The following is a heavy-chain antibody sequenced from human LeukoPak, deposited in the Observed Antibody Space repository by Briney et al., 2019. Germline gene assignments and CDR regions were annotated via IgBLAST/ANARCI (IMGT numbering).Heavy chain of an antibody. CDR1: GFSFSGYA. CDR2: ISGSGGST. J-gene: IGHJ4*02. CDR3: AKDFYSSSHYYFDY. V-gene: IGHV3-23*01. Sequence: GGSLRLSCAASGFSFSGYAMSWVRQAPGKGLEWVSAISGSGGSTYYADSVKGRFTISRDNSKNTLYLQMNSLRAEDTAVYYCAKDFYSSSHYYFDYWGQGTLVTVSS. D-gene: IGHD6-13*01.